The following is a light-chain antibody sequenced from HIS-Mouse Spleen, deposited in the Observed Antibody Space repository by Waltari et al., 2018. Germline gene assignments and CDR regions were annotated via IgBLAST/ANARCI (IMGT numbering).Light chain of an antibody. Sequence: SYELTQPPSVSVSPGQTARITCSGDALPKKSAYWYQQKSGQAPVLVIHEDSNRPSGIPERFSGSSSGTMATLTISGAQVEDEADYYCYSTDSSGNHRVFGGGTKLTVL. CDR3: YSTDSSGNHRV. V-gene: IGLV3-10*01. CDR2: EDS. J-gene: IGLJ2*01. CDR1: ALPKKS.